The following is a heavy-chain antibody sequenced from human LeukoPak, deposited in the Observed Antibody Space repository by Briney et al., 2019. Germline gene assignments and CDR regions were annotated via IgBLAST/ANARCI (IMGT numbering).Heavy chain of an antibody. CDR3: ASDPDILTGRNDAFDI. CDR2: INPNSGGT. Sequence: ASVKVSCKASGYTFTGYYMHWVRQAPGQGLEWMGWINPNSGGTNYAQKFQGRVTMTRDTSISTAYMELSRLRSDDTAVYYCASDPDILTGRNDAFDIWGQGTMVTVSS. CDR1: GYTFTGYY. V-gene: IGHV1-2*02. J-gene: IGHJ3*02. D-gene: IGHD3-9*01.